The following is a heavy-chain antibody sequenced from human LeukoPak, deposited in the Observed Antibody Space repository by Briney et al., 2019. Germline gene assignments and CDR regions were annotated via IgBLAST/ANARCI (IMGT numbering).Heavy chain of an antibody. Sequence: GGSLRLSCAASGFTVSNNYMSWVRQAPGKGLEWVSLIYSGGRIFYADSVKGKFIISTDNSKNTLYLQMNSLRAEDTAVYYCASGFSYGKVDYWGQGTLVTVSS. CDR2: IYSGGRI. CDR1: GFTVSNNY. D-gene: IGHD5-18*01. J-gene: IGHJ4*02. CDR3: ASGFSYGKVDY. V-gene: IGHV3-66*01.